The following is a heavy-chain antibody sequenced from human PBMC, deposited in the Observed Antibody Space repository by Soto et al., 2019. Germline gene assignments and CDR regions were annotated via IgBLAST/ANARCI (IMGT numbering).Heavy chain of an antibody. Sequence: QVQLVQSGAEVKKPGSSVKVSCKASGGTFSTYAISWVRQAPGQGRVWMGGIIPLLGTANYAQKFQGRVTINADDSTSTAYLELSSMRSEHTAVYYCARWNYGSSPDYWGQGTLVTVSS. V-gene: IGHV1-69*01. J-gene: IGHJ4*02. CDR2: IIPLLGTA. CDR3: ARWNYGSSPDY. CDR1: GGTFSTYA. D-gene: IGHD6-6*01.